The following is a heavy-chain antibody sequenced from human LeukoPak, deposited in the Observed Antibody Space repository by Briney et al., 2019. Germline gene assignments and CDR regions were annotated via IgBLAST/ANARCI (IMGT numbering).Heavy chain of an antibody. CDR2: IYYSGST. CDR3: ARAYDILTGYPPYAFDI. J-gene: IGHJ3*02. V-gene: IGHV4-59*01. Sequence: PSEILSLTCTVSGGSISSYYWSWIRQPPGKGLEWIGYIYYSGSTNYNPSLKSRVTISVDTSKNQFSLKLSSVTAADTAVYYCARAYDILTGYPPYAFDIWGQGTMVTVSS. D-gene: IGHD3-9*01. CDR1: GGSISSYY.